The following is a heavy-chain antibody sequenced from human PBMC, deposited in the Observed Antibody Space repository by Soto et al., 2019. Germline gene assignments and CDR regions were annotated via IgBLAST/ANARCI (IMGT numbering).Heavy chain of an antibody. CDR3: ARLHGDYVNWYFDL. CDR1: GGSISSSSYY. D-gene: IGHD4-17*01. CDR2: IYYSGST. J-gene: IGHJ2*01. V-gene: IGHV4-39*01. Sequence: QLQLQESGPGLVKPSETLSLTCTVSGGSISSSSYYWGWIRQPPGKGLEWIGSIYYSGSTHYNPSLTSRVTIYVDTSKNQFSLKLSSVTAADTAVYYCARLHGDYVNWYFDLWGRGTLVTVSS.